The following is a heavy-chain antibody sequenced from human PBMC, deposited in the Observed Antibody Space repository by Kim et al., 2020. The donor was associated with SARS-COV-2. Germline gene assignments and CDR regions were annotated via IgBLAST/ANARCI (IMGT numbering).Heavy chain of an antibody. CDR3: AKVRFLEWFPRDAFDI. CDR1: GFTFSSYA. Sequence: GGSLRLSCAASGFTFSSYAMSWVRQAPGKGLEWVSVIYSGGSSTYYADSVKGRFTISRDNSKNTLYLQMNSLRAEDTAVYYCAKVRFLEWFPRDAFDIWGQGTMVTVSS. J-gene: IGHJ3*02. CDR2: IYSGGSST. D-gene: IGHD3-3*01. V-gene: IGHV3-23*03.